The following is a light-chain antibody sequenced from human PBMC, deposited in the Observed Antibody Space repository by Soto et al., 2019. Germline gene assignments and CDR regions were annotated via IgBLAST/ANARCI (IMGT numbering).Light chain of an antibody. CDR3: QQLNSHPLT. J-gene: IGKJ4*01. CDR1: QGISSH. CDR2: AAS. Sequence: DIPLTQSPSFLSASVGDRVTITCRASQGISSHLAWYQQKPGKVPKLLIYAASTLTSGVPSRISGSGSGTEFTLTISSLQPEDFATYYCQQLNSHPLTFGGGTKVEIK. V-gene: IGKV1-9*01.